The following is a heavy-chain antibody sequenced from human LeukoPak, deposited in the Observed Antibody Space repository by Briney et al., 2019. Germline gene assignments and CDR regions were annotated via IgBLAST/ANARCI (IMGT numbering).Heavy chain of an antibody. CDR2: ISSSGSTI. CDR1: GFTFSDYY. Sequence: PGGTLRLSCAASGFTFSDYYMSWIPQAPGKGLEWVSYISSSGSTIYYADSVKGRFTISRDNAKNSLYLQMNSLRAEDTAVYYCARDGFYYYDSSGYDYWGQGTLVTVSS. CDR3: ARDGFYYYDSSGYDY. D-gene: IGHD3-22*01. V-gene: IGHV3-11*01. J-gene: IGHJ4*02.